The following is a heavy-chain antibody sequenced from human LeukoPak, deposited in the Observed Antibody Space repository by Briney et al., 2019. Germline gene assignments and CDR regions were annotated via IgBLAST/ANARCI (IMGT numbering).Heavy chain of an antibody. Sequence: SETLSLTCTVSGGSISSSSYYWGWIRQPPGKGLEWIGCIYYSGSTYYNPSLKSRVTISVDTSKNQFFLKLSSVTAADTAVYYCAREEGIAAAGNYWGQGTLVTVSS. J-gene: IGHJ4*02. D-gene: IGHD6-13*01. CDR1: GGSISSSSYY. CDR3: AREEGIAAAGNY. CDR2: IYYSGST. V-gene: IGHV4-30-4*08.